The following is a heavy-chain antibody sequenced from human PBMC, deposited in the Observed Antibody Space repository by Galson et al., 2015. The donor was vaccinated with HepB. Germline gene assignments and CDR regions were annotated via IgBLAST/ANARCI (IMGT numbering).Heavy chain of an antibody. CDR2: ISAYNGNT. D-gene: IGHD5-18*01. V-gene: IGHV1-18*04. J-gene: IGHJ3*02. CDR1: GYTFTGYY. Sequence: SVKVSCKASGYTFTGYYMHWVRQAPGQGLEWMGWISAYNGNTNYAQKLQGRVTMTTDTSTSTAYMELRSLRSDDTAVYYCASSPRTAMAYFDIWGQGTMVTVSS. CDR3: ASSPRTAMAYFDI.